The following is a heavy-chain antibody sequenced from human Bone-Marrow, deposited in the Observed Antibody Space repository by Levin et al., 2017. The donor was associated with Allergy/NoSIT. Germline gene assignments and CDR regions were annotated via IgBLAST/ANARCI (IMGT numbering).Heavy chain of an antibody. CDR1: GFTFSSYS. CDR2: IGSGSSTI. V-gene: IGHV3-48*01. D-gene: IGHD6-19*01. CDR3: ARYGGSGFNQ. Sequence: GGSLRLSCVGSGFTFSSYSINWVRQTPGKRLEWISYIGSGSSTIYYAESVKGRFTISRDDVRDSLYLQMNSLRPDDTGVYYCARYGGSGFNQWGQGTLVTVSS. J-gene: IGHJ4*02.